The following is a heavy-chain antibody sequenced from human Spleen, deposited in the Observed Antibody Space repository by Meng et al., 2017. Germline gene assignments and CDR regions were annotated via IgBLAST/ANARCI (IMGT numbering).Heavy chain of an antibody. D-gene: IGHD3-16*01. J-gene: IGHJ3*02. Sequence: GESLKISCAASGFTFSSYSMNWVRQAPGKGLEWVSSISSSSSYIYYADSVKGRFTISRDNAKNSLYLQMNSLRAEDTAVYYCARDRKDDYVWGRRDAFDIWGQGTMVTVAS. V-gene: IGHV3-21*01. CDR1: GFTFSSYS. CDR3: ARDRKDDYVWGRRDAFDI. CDR2: ISSSSSYI.